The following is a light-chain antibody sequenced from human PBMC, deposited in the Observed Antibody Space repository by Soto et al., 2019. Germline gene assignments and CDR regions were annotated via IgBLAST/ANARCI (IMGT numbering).Light chain of an antibody. CDR1: QDISRW. CDR2: DAS. CDR3: QQYHTSSIT. J-gene: IGKJ5*01. Sequence: IQMTQSPATLSASVGDRVSITCRASQDISRWLAWYQQKPGKAPNLLIYDASTLERGVPSRFSGTGSGTEFTLTIDRLQPDDFATYYCQQYHTSSITFGQGTRLEIK. V-gene: IGKV1-5*01.